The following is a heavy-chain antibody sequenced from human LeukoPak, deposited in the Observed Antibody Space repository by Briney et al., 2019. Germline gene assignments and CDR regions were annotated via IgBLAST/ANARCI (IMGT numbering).Heavy chain of an antibody. J-gene: IGHJ4*02. CDR3: ATFGYNYELDY. CDR2: IYYSGST. V-gene: IGHV4-39*01. D-gene: IGHD5-18*01. Sequence: SETLSLTCTVSGGSISSSSYYWGWIRQPPGKGLEWIGGIYYSGSTYYNPSLKSRVTISVDTSKNQFSLKLSSVTAADTAVYYCATFGYNYELDYWGQGTLVTVSS. CDR1: GGSISSSSYY.